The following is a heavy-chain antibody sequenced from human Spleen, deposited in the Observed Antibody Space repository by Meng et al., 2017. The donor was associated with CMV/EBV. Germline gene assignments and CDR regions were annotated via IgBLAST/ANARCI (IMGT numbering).Heavy chain of an antibody. CDR1: GFTFNTYS. Sequence: GESLKISCADSGFTFNTYSVTWVRQAPGKGLEWVSYISGTSGSIYYVDSVKGRFAISRDNAKNSLYLQMTSLRAEDTAVYYCARALGGVSSYLDYWGLGTVVTVSS. J-gene: IGHJ4*02. CDR3: ARALGGVSSYLDY. CDR2: ISGTSGSI. V-gene: IGHV3-48*04. D-gene: IGHD3-16*01.